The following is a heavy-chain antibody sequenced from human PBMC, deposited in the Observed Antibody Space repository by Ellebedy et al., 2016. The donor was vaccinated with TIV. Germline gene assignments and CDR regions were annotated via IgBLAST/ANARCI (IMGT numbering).Heavy chain of an antibody. CDR1: GFTVSSNY. D-gene: IGHD6-19*01. J-gene: IGHJ4*02. V-gene: IGHV3-53*01. CDR2: IYISGRT. CDR3: ATRGGAVAGADPFDY. Sequence: GESLKISCAASGFTVSSNYMSWVRQAPGKGLEWVSVIYISGRTYYADSVKGRFTISRDNSKNTLYLQMNSLRAEDTAVYYCATRGGAVAGADPFDYWGQGTLVTVSS.